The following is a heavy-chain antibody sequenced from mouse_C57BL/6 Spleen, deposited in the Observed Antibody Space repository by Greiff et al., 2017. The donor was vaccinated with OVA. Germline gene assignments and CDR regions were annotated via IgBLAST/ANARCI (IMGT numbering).Heavy chain of an antibody. CDR2: INPNNGGT. V-gene: IGHV1-26*01. J-gene: IGHJ2*01. Sequence: DVQLQESGPELVKPGASVKISCKASGYTFTDYYMNWVKQSHGKSLEWIGDINPNNGGTSYNQKFKGKATLTVDKSSSTAYMELRSLTSEDSAVYYCARRTLYYGFDYWGQGTTLTVSS. CDR3: ARRTLYYGFDY. CDR1: GYTFTDYY. D-gene: IGHD2-1*01.